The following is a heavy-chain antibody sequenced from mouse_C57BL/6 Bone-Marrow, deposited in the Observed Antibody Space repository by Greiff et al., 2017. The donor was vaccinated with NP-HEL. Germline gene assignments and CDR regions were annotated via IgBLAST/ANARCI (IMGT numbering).Heavy chain of an antibody. J-gene: IGHJ4*01. CDR2: INPNNGGT. CDR1: GYTFTDYY. CDR3: ARATYYDYDEAMDY. D-gene: IGHD2-4*01. Sequence: EVQLQQSGPELVKPGASVKISCKASGYTFTDYYMNWVKQSHGKSLEWIGDINPNNGGTSYNQKFKGKATLTVDKSSSTGYMELRSMTSEDSAVYYYARATYYDYDEAMDYWGQGTSVTVSS. V-gene: IGHV1-26*01.